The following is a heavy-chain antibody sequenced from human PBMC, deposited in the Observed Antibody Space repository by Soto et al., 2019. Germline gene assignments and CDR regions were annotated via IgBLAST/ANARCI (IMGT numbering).Heavy chain of an antibody. V-gene: IGHV4-31*03. CDR3: ARVATMVRGVLYNWFDP. J-gene: IGHJ5*02. Sequence: SETLSLTCTVSGGSISSGGYYWSWIRQHPGKGLEWIGYIYYSGSTYYNPSLKSRVTISVDTSKNQFSLKLSSVTAADTAVYYGARVATMVRGVLYNWFDPWGQGTLVTVSS. D-gene: IGHD3-10*01. CDR2: IYYSGST. CDR1: GGSISSGGYY.